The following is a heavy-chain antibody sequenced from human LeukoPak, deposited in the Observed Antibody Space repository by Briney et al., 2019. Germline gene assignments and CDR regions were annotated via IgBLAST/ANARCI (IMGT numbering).Heavy chain of an antibody. CDR3: AKLFGGVIVIPDSDFDY. J-gene: IGHJ4*02. D-gene: IGHD3-16*02. Sequence: GGSLRLSCAASGFTFSSYAMSWVSQAPGKGLEWVSAISGSGGSTYYADSVKGRFTISRDNSKNTLYLQMNSLRAEDTAVYYCAKLFGGVIVIPDSDFDYWGQGTLVTVSS. CDR2: ISGSGGST. CDR1: GFTFSSYA. V-gene: IGHV3-23*01.